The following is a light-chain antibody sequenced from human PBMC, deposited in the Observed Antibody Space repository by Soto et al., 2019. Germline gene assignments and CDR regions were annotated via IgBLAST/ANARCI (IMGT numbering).Light chain of an antibody. J-gene: IGKJ2*01. CDR1: QYINNY. Sequence: DIQMTQSPSSLSTSVGDRVTITCRASQYINNYLIWYQQKPGKAPKLLIFAAYNLQSGVPSRFSGSGSGTDFTLTISSLQPEDFATYYCQQSYSTPPYTFGQGTKLDMK. CDR2: AAY. V-gene: IGKV1-39*01. CDR3: QQSYSTPPYT.